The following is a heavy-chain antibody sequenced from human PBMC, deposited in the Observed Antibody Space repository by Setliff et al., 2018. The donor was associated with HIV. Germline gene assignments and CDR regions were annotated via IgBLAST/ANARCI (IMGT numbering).Heavy chain of an antibody. V-gene: IGHV3-48*04. CDR3: ARAVGLGLGAHFDY. CDR2: ISNSGSSI. Sequence: GGSLRLSCAASGFTFSSYGMHWVRQAPGKGLEWVSYISNSGSSIKIAESVQGRFTISRDNAKNSLYLQMDSLRAEDTAVYYCARAVGLGLGAHFDYWGQGALVTVSS. CDR1: GFTFSSYG. J-gene: IGHJ4*02. D-gene: IGHD1-26*01.